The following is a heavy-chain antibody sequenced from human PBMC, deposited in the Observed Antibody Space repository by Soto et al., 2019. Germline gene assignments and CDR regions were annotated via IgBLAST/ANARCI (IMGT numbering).Heavy chain of an antibody. CDR2: ISGSGGST. D-gene: IGHD3-22*01. V-gene: IGHV3-23*01. CDR1: GFTFSSYA. J-gene: IGHJ4*02. CDR3: AKARYYDSSGPDY. Sequence: GGSLRLSCAASGFTFSSYAMSRVRQAPGKGLEWVSAISGSGGSTYYADSVKGRFTISRDNSKNTLYLQMNSLRAEDTAVYYCAKARYYDSSGPDYWGQGTLVTVSS.